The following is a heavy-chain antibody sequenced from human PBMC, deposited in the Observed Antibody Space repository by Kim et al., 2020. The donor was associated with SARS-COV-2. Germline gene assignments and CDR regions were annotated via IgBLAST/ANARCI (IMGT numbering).Heavy chain of an antibody. V-gene: IGHV1-8*01. J-gene: IGHJ4*02. CDR3: SRGFYGSGSYYLGGLANDY. CDR2: MNPNSGNT. Sequence: ASVKVSCKASGYTFTSYDINWVRQATGQGLEWMGWMNPNSGNTGYAQKFQGRVTMTRNTSISTAYMELSSLRSEDTAVYYCSRGFYGSGSYYLGGLANDYWGQGTLVTVSS. CDR1: GYTFTSYD. D-gene: IGHD3-10*01.